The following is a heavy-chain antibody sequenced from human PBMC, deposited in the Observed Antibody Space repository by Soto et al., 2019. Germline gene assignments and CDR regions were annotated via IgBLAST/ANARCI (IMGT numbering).Heavy chain of an antibody. CDR3: AREGVRPYYYYGMDV. V-gene: IGHV1-18*01. Sequence: VASVKVSCKTSGYTFTSYGISWVRQAPGQGLEWMGWISAYNGNTNYAQKLQDRVTMTTDTSTTTAYMELRSLRSDDTAVYYCAREGVRPYYYYGMDVWGQGTTVTVSS. CDR2: ISAYNGNT. CDR1: GYTFTSYG. J-gene: IGHJ6*02. D-gene: IGHD3-16*01.